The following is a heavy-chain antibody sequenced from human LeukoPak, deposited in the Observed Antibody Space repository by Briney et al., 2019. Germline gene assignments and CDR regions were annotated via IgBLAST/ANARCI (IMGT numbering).Heavy chain of an antibody. Sequence: GGSLRLSCAASGFTFSSYGMHWVRQAPGKGLEWVAVIWYDGSNKYYADSVKGRFTISRDNSKNTLYLQMNSLRAEDTAVYYCALYYDSSGYYNDYWGQGTLVTVSS. D-gene: IGHD3-22*01. V-gene: IGHV3-33*01. CDR1: GFTFSSYG. CDR2: IWYDGSNK. J-gene: IGHJ4*02. CDR3: ALYYDSSGYYNDY.